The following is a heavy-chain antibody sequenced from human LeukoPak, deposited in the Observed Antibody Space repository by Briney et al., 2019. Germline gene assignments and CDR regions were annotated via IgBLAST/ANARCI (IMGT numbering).Heavy chain of an antibody. Sequence: GGSLRLSCAASGFTFSNYGMTWVRQAPGKGLEWVSAISGSGGSTYYADSVKGRFTISRDNSKNSLYLQMNSLRAEDTAVYYCATNAGQWLVPFDYWGQGSLVTVSS. V-gene: IGHV3-23*01. CDR1: GFTFSNYG. CDR3: ATNAGQWLVPFDY. D-gene: IGHD6-19*01. CDR2: ISGSGGST. J-gene: IGHJ4*02.